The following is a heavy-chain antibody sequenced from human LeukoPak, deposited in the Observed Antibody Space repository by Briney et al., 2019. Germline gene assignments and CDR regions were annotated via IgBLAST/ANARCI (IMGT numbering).Heavy chain of an antibody. Sequence: GGSLRLSCAASGFTFSTFAMIWVRQPPGKGLEWVSSIFPSGGEIHYADSVRGRFTISRDNSKSTLSLQMNSLRAEDTAIYYCARGTYGDYWGQGTLVTVSS. V-gene: IGHV3-23*01. D-gene: IGHD3-10*01. CDR1: GFTFSTFA. CDR2: IFPSGGEI. J-gene: IGHJ4*02. CDR3: ARGTYGDY.